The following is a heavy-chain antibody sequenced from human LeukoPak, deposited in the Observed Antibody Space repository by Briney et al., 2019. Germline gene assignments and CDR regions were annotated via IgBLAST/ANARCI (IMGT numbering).Heavy chain of an antibody. J-gene: IGHJ4*02. CDR1: GYSFTSYW. V-gene: IGHV5-10-1*01. Sequence: GESLKISCKGSGYSFTSYWISWVRQMPGKGLEWMGKIDPSDSYTNYSPSFQGHVTISADRSISTAYLQWSSLKASDTAMYYCARHHSSIWAPFDYWGQGTLVTASS. D-gene: IGHD6-13*01. CDR2: IDPSDSYT. CDR3: ARHHSSIWAPFDY.